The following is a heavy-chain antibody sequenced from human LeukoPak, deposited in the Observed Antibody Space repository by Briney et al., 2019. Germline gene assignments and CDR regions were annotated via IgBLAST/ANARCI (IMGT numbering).Heavy chain of an antibody. D-gene: IGHD2-15*01. CDR2: INHSGST. J-gene: IGHJ4*02. Sequence: NPSETLSLTCAVYGGSFSGYYWSWIRQPPGKGLEWIGEINHSGSTNYNPSLKSRVTISVDTSKNQFSLKLSSVTAADTAVYYCATIWGNGYCSGGSCYPRLGDYWGQGTLVTVSS. V-gene: IGHV4-34*01. CDR3: ATIWGNGYCSGGSCYPRLGDY. CDR1: GGSFSGYY.